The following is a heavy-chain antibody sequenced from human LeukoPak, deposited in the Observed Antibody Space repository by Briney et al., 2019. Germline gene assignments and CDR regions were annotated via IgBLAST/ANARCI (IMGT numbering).Heavy chain of an antibody. CDR2: INPNSGGT. J-gene: IGHJ4*02. V-gene: IGHV1-2*02. D-gene: IGHD4-17*01. Sequence: ASVKVSCKASGYTFGSDDINWVRQATGQGLEWMGWINPNSGGTNYAQKFQGRVTMTRDTSISTAYMELSRLRSDDTAVYYCARDLPMTTVTRGDYWGQGTLVTVSS. CDR1: GYTFGSDD. CDR3: ARDLPMTTVTRGDY.